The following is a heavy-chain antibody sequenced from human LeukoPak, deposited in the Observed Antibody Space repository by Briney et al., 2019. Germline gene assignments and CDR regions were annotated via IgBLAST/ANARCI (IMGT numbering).Heavy chain of an antibody. V-gene: IGHV3-23*01. CDR3: AKVSPWAMVGATYFDY. CDR2: ISGNSGST. J-gene: IGHJ4*02. CDR1: GFTFSSYA. D-gene: IGHD1-26*01. Sequence: GGSLRLSCAASGFTFSSYAMSWVRQAPGKGLEWVSSISGNSGSTYYADSVKGRFTISRDNSKNTVYLQMNSLRAEDTAVYYCAKVSPWAMVGATYFDYWGQGTLVTVSS.